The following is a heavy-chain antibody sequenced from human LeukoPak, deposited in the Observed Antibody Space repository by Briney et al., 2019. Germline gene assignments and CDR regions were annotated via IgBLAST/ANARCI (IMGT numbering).Heavy chain of an antibody. CDR2: ISYIGST. V-gene: IGHV4-59*11. J-gene: IGHJ3*02. D-gene: IGHD4-17*01. CDR3: ARDPATVTKGLDI. Sequence: SETLSLTCTVSGGSISSHYWSWIRQPPGKGLEWIGYISYIGSTNYNPSLKSRVTISVDTSKNQFSLKLTSVTAADAAVYFCARDPATVTKGLDIWGQGTMVTVSS. CDR1: GGSISSHY.